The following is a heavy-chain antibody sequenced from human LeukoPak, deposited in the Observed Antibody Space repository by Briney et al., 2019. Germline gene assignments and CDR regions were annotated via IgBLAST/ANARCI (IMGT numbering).Heavy chain of an antibody. V-gene: IGHV4-39*01. Sequence: PSETLSLTCTVSGASITNTNYYWGWIRQPPGQGLEWIATIYYSGRASYNPSLKSRLATSVDTSKNQFSLKLNTVTAADTAVYYCASLGTAMVFDYWGQGTLVTVSS. D-gene: IGHD5-18*01. J-gene: IGHJ4*02. CDR1: GASITNTNYY. CDR2: IYYSGRA. CDR3: ASLGTAMVFDY.